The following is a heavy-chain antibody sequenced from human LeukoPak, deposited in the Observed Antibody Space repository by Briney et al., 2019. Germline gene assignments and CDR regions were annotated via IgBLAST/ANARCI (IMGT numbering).Heavy chain of an antibody. CDR2: ISGSGGST. CDR1: GFTFSSYA. D-gene: IGHD2-15*01. Sequence: PGGSLRFSCAASGFTFSSYAMSWVRQAPGKGLEWVSAISGSGGSTYYADSVKGRFTISRDNSKNTLYLQMNSLRAEDTAVYYCAKGGGPARAFDYWGQGTLVTVSS. J-gene: IGHJ4*02. V-gene: IGHV3-23*01. CDR3: AKGGGPARAFDY.